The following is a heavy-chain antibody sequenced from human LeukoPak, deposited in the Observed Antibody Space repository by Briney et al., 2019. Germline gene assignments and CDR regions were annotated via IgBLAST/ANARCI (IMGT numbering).Heavy chain of an antibody. V-gene: IGHV3-23*01. CDR3: ANYGQGGRFDY. CDR1: GFTFSSFA. CDR2: ISVSGGNT. D-gene: IGHD3-10*01. J-gene: IGHJ4*02. Sequence: GGSLRLSCAASGFTFSSFAISWVRQAPGKGLEWVSAISVSGGNTYYADSVKGRFTISRDNSKNTLYLQMNSLRAEDSAVYYCANYGQGGRFDYWGQGTLVTVSS.